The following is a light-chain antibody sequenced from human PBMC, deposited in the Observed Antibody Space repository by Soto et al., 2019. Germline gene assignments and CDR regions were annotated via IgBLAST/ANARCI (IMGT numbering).Light chain of an antibody. CDR3: QQYNEWPLT. J-gene: IGKJ3*01. V-gene: IGKV3-15*01. Sequence: EIVMTQSPATLSVSPGERATLSCRASPSVSNNLAWYQQKPGQGPWLLMYGASTRATGIPARFSGSGSGTEFTLAISSLQSEDSAVYYCQQYNEWPLTFGPGTKLDIK. CDR2: GAS. CDR1: PSVSNN.